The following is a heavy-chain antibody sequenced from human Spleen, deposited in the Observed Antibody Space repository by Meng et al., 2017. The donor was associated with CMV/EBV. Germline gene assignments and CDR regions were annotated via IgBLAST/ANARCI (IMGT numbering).Heavy chain of an antibody. J-gene: IGHJ4*02. CDR1: GGSISSSNW. CDR3: ARALGGSSYLDY. CDR2: IYDSGST. D-gene: IGHD2-15*01. Sequence: CAGSGGSISSSNWWSWVRQPPGKGLEWIGEIYDSGSTDSNPSLRSRVTMSVDKSKNQLSLKLSSVTAADTAVYYCARALGGSSYLDYWGQGTLVTVSS. V-gene: IGHV4-4*02.